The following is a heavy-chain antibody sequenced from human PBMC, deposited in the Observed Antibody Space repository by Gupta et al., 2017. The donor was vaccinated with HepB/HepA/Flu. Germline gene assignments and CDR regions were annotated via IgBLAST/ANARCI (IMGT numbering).Heavy chain of an antibody. D-gene: IGHD3-16*01. CDR2: ISYDGSNK. CDR1: GFTFSSYG. V-gene: IGHV3-30*18. J-gene: IGHJ4*02. CDR3: AKDRDLGYLDY. Sequence: QVQLVESGGGVVQPGRSLRLSCAASGFTFSSYGMRWVRQAPGKGLEWVAVISYDGSNKYYADSVKGRFTISRDNSKNTLYLQMNSLRAEDTAVYYCAKDRDLGYLDYWGQGTLVTVSS.